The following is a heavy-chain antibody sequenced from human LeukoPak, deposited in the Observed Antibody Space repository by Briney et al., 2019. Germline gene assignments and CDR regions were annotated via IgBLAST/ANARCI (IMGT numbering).Heavy chain of an antibody. CDR2: ISYSGST. D-gene: IGHD2-8*01. J-gene: IGHJ3*01. CDR3: ARQPSCSNGLCRTHAFDV. CDR1: GGSISSSTYY. V-gene: IGHV4-39*01. Sequence: SETLSLTCAVSGGSISSSTYYWGWIRQPPGKGLEWIGSISYSGSTYYNTSLKSRVTISVDTSKNQFSLNLTSVTAADTAVFYCARQPSCSNGLCRTHAFDVWGQGTMVTVSS.